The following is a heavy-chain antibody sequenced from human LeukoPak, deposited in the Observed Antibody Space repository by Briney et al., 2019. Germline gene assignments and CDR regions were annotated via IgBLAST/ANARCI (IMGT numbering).Heavy chain of an antibody. V-gene: IGHV3-30*18. CDR3: AKEKVDSSGWINFDY. Sequence: QPGGSLRLSRETSGFTFSRVSMHWVRQAPGKGLEWAALISRDGRRTFYADSVEGRFTIYRDNSENILYLQMNSLRVDDTALYYCAKEKVDSSGWINFDYWGQGTLVAASS. D-gene: IGHD3-22*01. J-gene: IGHJ4*02. CDR2: ISRDGRRT. CDR1: GFTFSRVS.